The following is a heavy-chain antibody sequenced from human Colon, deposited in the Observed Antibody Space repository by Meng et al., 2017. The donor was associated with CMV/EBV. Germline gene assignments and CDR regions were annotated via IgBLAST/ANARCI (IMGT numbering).Heavy chain of an antibody. Sequence: VQLAASCRGLRRPAVALPVTCTVSGGSISTYSRTGLRQPSGDGLEWLGRICTNGNTGHKRSLDRRATLWSETSNNQFTLKLTTVPAVDTAVYYCVRGGYSGNQPGGVQEYWGQGTLVTVSS. J-gene: IGHJ4*02. D-gene: IGHD5-12*01. CDR3: VRGGYSGNQPGGVQEY. V-gene: IGHV4-4*07. CDR1: GGSISTYS. CDR2: ICTNGNT.